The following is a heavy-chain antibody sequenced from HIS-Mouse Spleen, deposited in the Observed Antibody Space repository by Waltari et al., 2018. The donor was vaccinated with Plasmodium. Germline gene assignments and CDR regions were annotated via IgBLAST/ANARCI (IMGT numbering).Heavy chain of an antibody. D-gene: IGHD6-19*01. J-gene: IGHJ4*02. V-gene: IGHV3-53*02. CDR3: AWCSSGWYYFDY. CDR2: MYSGGST. CDR1: GFTVISNY. Sequence: EVQLVETGGGLIQPGGSLRLSCAASGFTVISNYMSWVRQAPGKGLEWVSVMYSGGSTYYEASVKGRFTISRDNSKNTLYLQMNSLRAEDTAVYYCAWCSSGWYYFDYWGQGTLVTVSS.